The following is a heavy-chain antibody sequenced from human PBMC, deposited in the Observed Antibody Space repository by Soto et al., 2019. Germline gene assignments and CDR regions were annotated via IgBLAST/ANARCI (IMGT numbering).Heavy chain of an antibody. Sequence: QITLKESGPTLVKPTQTLTLTCTFSGFSLRTSGVGVGWIRQPPGKALEWLALIYWDDDKRYSPSLKSRLTITKDTSKNQVVLTMTNMDPVDTATYYCTHIPTSVPQNWFDPWGQGTLVTVSS. CDR1: GFSLRTSGVG. D-gene: IGHD1-1*01. CDR3: THIPTSVPQNWFDP. J-gene: IGHJ5*02. CDR2: IYWDDDK. V-gene: IGHV2-5*02.